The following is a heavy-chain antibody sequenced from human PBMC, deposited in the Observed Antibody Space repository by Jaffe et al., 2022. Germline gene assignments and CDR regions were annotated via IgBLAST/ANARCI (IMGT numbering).Heavy chain of an antibody. Sequence: QVQLQQWGAGLLKPSETLSLTCAVYGGSFSGYYWSWIRQPPGKGLEWIGEINHSGSTNYNPSLKSRVTISVDTSKNQFSLKLSSVTAADTAVYYCAKEYSGYDEVWYFDLWGRGTLVTVSS. J-gene: IGHJ2*01. CDR1: GGSFSGYY. CDR2: INHSGST. V-gene: IGHV4-34*01. D-gene: IGHD5-12*01. CDR3: AKEYSGYDEVWYFDL.